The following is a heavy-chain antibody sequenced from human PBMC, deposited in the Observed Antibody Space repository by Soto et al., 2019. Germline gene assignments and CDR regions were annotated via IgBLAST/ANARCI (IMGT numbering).Heavy chain of an antibody. V-gene: IGHV3-23*01. CDR1: GFTFRKSV. CDR2: ISATGTIS. CDR3: AKMAWLGDPPGGDF. Sequence: EVQLLESGGGFIQPGGSLGLSCAASGFTFRKSVMAWVRQAPGKGLEWVSAISATGTISFYGDSVKGRFTVSRDNSKDTLYLHMGSLRSDDTALSYCAKMAWLGDPPGGDFWGQGTLVTVSS. J-gene: IGHJ4*02. D-gene: IGHD3-10*01.